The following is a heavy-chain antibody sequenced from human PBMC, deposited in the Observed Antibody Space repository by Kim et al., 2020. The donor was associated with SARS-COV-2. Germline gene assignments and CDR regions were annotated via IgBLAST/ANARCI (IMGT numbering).Heavy chain of an antibody. CDR1: GGSISSYY. V-gene: IGHV4-59*01. CDR3: ARVARGATMIVVAEGAFDI. D-gene: IGHD3-22*01. J-gene: IGHJ3*02. CDR2: IYYSGST. Sequence: SETLSLTCTVSGGSISSYYWSWIRQPPGKGLEWIGYIYYSGSTNYNPSLKSRVTISVDTSKNQFSLKLSSVTAADTAVYYCARVARGATMIVVAEGAFDIWGQGTMVTVSS.